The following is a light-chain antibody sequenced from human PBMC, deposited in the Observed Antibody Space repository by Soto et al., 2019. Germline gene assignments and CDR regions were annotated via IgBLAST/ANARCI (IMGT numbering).Light chain of an antibody. V-gene: IGLV1-44*01. CDR2: SNN. Sequence: QLVLTQPPSASGTPGHRVTISCSGSSSNIGSNTVNWYQQLPGTAPKLLIYSNNQRPSGVPDRFSGSKSGTSASLAISGLQSEDEADYYCAAWDDSLNGYVFGTGTQLTVL. J-gene: IGLJ1*01. CDR1: SSNIGSNT. CDR3: AAWDDSLNGYV.